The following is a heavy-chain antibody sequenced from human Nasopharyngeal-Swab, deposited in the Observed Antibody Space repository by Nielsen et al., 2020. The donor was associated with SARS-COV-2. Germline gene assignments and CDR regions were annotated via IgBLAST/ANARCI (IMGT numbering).Heavy chain of an antibody. CDR1: GFTFDDYA. D-gene: IGHD6-13*01. CDR3: ARGWASLDS. V-gene: IGHV3-7*01. J-gene: IGHJ4*02. Sequence: GGSLRLSCAASGFTFDDYAMHWVRQAPGKGLEWVANIEDDGNEKYYLEPVKGRFTISRDNAKNSLYLQMNSLRADDTAVYYCARGWASLDSWGQGTLVTVSS. CDR2: IEDDGNEK.